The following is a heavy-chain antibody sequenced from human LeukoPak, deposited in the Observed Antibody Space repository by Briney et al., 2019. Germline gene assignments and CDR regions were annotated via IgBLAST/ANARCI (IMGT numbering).Heavy chain of an antibody. CDR3: ARALVVPAAPFDP. Sequence: PSETLSLTCTVSGGSISSSSYYWGWIRQPPGKGLEWIGSIYYSGSTYYNPSLKSRVTISVDTSKNQFSLKLSSVTAADTAVYYCARALVVPAAPFDPWGQGTLVTVSS. CDR2: IYYSGST. CDR1: GGSISSSSYY. V-gene: IGHV4-39*07. D-gene: IGHD2-2*01. J-gene: IGHJ5*02.